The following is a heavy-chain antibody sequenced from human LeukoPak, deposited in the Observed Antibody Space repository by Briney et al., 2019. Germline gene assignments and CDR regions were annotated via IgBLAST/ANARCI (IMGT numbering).Heavy chain of an antibody. CDR2: FYYSGST. CDR1: GGSISSYY. V-gene: IGHV4-59*01. J-gene: IGHJ3*01. D-gene: IGHD3-10*01. Sequence: SETLSLTCTVSGGSISSYYWSWIRQPPGKGLEWIGYFYYSGSTNYNPSLKSRVTIPVDTSKNQFSLKLSSVTAADTAVYYCARALFSGDDAFDVWGQGTMVTVSS. CDR3: ARALFSGDDAFDV.